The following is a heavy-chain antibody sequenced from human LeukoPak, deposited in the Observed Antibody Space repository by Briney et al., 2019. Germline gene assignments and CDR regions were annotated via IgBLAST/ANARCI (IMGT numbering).Heavy chain of an antibody. CDR1: GFTFSSYS. J-gene: IGHJ4*02. Sequence: PGGSLRLSCAAPGFTFSSYSMNWVRQAPGKGLEWVSSISSSSSYIYYADSVKGRFTISRDNTKNSLYLQMNSLRAEDTAVYYCARDYVAVDGDYWGQGTLVTVSS. CDR3: ARDYVAVDGDY. V-gene: IGHV3-21*01. D-gene: IGHD6-19*01. CDR2: ISSSSSYI.